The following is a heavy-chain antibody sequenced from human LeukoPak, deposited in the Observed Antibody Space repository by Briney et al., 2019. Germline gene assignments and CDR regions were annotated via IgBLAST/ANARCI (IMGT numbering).Heavy chain of an antibody. CDR3: ARAAYSSTWYSRYFDL. D-gene: IGHD6-13*01. CDR1: GFTFSSYD. V-gene: IGHV3-13*01. Sequence: GGSLRLSCAASGFTFSSYDIHWVRQAIGKGLEWVSGTGTAGEIYYPGSVKGRFTISRENAKNSLYLQMNSLRAGDTAVYYCARAAYSSTWYSRYFDLWGRGTLVTVSS. CDR2: TGTAGEI. J-gene: IGHJ2*01.